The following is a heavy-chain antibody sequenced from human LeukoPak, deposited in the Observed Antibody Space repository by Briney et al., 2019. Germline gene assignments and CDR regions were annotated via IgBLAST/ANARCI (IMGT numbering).Heavy chain of an antibody. Sequence: PGGSLRLSCAASGFTFSSYAMSWVRQAPGKGLEWVSAISGSGGSTYYADSVKGRFTISRDNSKNTLYLQMNSLRADDTAVYYCANDRLTIFGVVTLYYFDYWGQGTLVIVSS. J-gene: IGHJ4*02. D-gene: IGHD3-3*01. V-gene: IGHV3-23*01. CDR3: ANDRLTIFGVVTLYYFDY. CDR2: ISGSGGST. CDR1: GFTFSSYA.